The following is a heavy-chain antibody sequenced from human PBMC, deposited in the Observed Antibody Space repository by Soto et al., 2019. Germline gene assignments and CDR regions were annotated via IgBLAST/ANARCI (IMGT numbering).Heavy chain of an antibody. CDR2: ISAYNGNT. CDR3: ARAYYDVWSGYSPTHYYFDY. D-gene: IGHD3-3*01. CDR1: GYTFTSYG. Sequence: QVQLVQSGAEVKKPGASVKVSCKASGYTFTSYGISWVRQAPGQGLEWMGWISAYNGNTNYAQKLQGRVTMTTDTSTSTAYMELRSLRSDDTAVYYCARAYYDVWSGYSPTHYYFDYWGQGTLVTVSS. J-gene: IGHJ4*02. V-gene: IGHV1-18*01.